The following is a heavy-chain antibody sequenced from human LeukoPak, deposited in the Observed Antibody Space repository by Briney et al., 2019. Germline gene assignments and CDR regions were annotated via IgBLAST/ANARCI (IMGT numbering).Heavy chain of an antibody. V-gene: IGHV1-2*06. CDR2: INPNSGGT. CDR1: GYTFTCYY. J-gene: IGHJ4*02. CDR3: ARDSIVVGSIDY. D-gene: IGHD3-22*01. Sequence: ASVKVSCKASGYTFTCYYMHWVRQAPGKGLEWMGRINPNSGGTNYAQKFQGRVTMTRDTSISTAYMELSRLRSDDTAVYYCARDSIVVGSIDYWGQGTLVTVSS.